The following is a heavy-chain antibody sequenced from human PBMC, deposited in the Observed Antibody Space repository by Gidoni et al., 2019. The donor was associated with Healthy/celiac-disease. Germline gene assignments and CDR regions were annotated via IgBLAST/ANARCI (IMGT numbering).Heavy chain of an antibody. CDR3: AKDYFRGPPYYYYMDV. Sequence: EVQLLESGGGLVQPGGSLRLSCAASGFTFSIYAMSWVRQAPGKGLEWVSAISGSGGSTYYADSVKGRFTISRDNSKNTLYLQMNSLRAEDTAVYYCAKDYFRGPPYYYYMDVWGKGTTVTVSS. J-gene: IGHJ6*03. CDR1: GFTFSIYA. D-gene: IGHD3-10*01. CDR2: ISGSGGST. V-gene: IGHV3-23*01.